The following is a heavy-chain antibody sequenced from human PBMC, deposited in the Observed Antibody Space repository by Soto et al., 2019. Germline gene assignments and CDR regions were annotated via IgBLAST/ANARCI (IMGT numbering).Heavy chain of an antibody. Sequence: SETLSLTCTVSGGSISSSSYYWGWIRQPPGKGLEWIGSIYYSGSTYYNPSLKSRVTISVDTSKNQFSLKLSSVTAADTAVYYCARSHYGAADAFDIWGQGTMVTVSS. J-gene: IGHJ3*02. CDR1: GGSISSSSYY. CDR3: ARSHYGAADAFDI. V-gene: IGHV4-39*01. CDR2: IYYSGST. D-gene: IGHD4-17*01.